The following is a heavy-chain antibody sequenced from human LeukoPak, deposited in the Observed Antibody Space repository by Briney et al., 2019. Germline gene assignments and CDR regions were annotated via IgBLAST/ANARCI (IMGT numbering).Heavy chain of an antibody. CDR3: ARGGFYCGGDCYVDY. V-gene: IGHV4-34*01. D-gene: IGHD2-21*02. CDR1: GGSFSPYY. Sequence: SETLSLTCAVYGGSFSPYYWSWIRQPPGKGREWIGEINHSGSTNYNPSLKSRVTISVDTSKNQFSLRLSSVTAADTAVYYCARGGFYCGGDCYVDYWGQGTLVTVST. J-gene: IGHJ4*02. CDR2: INHSGST.